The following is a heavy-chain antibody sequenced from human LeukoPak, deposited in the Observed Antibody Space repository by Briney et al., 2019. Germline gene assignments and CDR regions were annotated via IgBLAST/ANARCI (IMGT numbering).Heavy chain of an antibody. J-gene: IGHJ4*02. CDR1: GYTFTNYY. D-gene: IGHD6-13*01. CDR2: IYTNGGST. Sequence: ASVKVSCKASGYTFTNYYMHWVRQAPGQGLEWMGIIYTNGGSTSYAQKFQGRVTMTRDTSTSTVYMELSSLRSEDTAVYYCARDRWQQLVDYWGQGTLVTVSP. CDR3: ARDRWQQLVDY. V-gene: IGHV1-46*01.